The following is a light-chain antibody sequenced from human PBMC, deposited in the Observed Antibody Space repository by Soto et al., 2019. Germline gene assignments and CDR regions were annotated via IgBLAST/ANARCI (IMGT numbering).Light chain of an antibody. J-gene: IGKJ2*01. CDR3: QQLNLYPPFT. CDR2: AAS. Sequence: DIQMTQSPSSLSASVGDRVTITCRASQDINRWLAWYQQKPGKAPKVLIYAASSLESGVPSRFSGSGSGTEFTLTISSLQPEDFATYYCQQLNLYPPFTFGQGTKVDIK. V-gene: IGKV1-12*01. CDR1: QDINRW.